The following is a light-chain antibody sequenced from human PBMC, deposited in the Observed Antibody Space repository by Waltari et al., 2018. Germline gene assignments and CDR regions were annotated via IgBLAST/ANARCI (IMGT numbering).Light chain of an antibody. V-gene: IGKV3-15*01. CDR1: QNINKY. CDR2: GAS. J-gene: IGKJ2*01. Sequence: EIVMTQSPATLSVSPGERAPLSCRASQNINKYLAWFQQKPGQAPRLLIFGASTRATGIPARFGGSGSGREFTVTIDSLQSEDFAVYYCQQYYNWPYTFGQGTKLEIK. CDR3: QQYYNWPYT.